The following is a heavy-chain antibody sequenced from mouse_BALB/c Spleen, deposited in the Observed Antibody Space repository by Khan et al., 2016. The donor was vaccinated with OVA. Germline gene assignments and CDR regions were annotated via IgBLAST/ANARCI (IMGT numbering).Heavy chain of an antibody. CDR1: GDSITSGY. CDR3: ARSTYRYAFAY. J-gene: IGHJ3*01. CDR2: MIYSGNT. D-gene: IGHD2-14*01. Sequence: EVQRQESGPSLVKHSQTLSLTCSVTGDSITSGYWSWIRTFPGNKLEYMGYMIYSGNTYYNPSLKSRIPITRHTSKNQYYLQLNSVTTEDTATYYCARSTYRYAFAYWGQGTLVTVSA. V-gene: IGHV3-8*02.